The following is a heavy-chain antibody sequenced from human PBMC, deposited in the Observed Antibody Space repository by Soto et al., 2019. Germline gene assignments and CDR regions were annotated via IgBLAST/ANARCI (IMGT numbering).Heavy chain of an antibody. Sequence: GGSLRLSCAASGFTFSSYAMSWVRQAPGKGLEWVSAISGSGGSTYYADSVRGRFTISRDNSKNTLYLQMNSLRAEDTAVYYCAKAPWGGSSLGEWGQGTLVTVSS. V-gene: IGHV3-23*01. CDR3: AKAPWGGSSLGE. CDR1: GFTFSSYA. J-gene: IGHJ4*02. CDR2: ISGSGGST. D-gene: IGHD3-16*01.